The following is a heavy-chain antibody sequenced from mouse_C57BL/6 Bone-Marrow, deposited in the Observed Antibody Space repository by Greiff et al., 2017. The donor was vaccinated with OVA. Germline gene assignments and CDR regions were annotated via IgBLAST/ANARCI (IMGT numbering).Heavy chain of an antibody. V-gene: IGHV10-3*01. Sequence: EVNVVESGGGLVQPKGSLKLSCAASGFTFNTYAMHWVRQAPGKGLEWVARIRSKSSNYATYYADSVKDRFTISRDDSQSMLYLQMNNLKTEDTAMYYCVRRGAVVDGMDYWGQGTSVTVSS. CDR2: IRSKSSNYAT. D-gene: IGHD1-1*01. J-gene: IGHJ4*01. CDR3: VRRGAVVDGMDY. CDR1: GFTFNTYA.